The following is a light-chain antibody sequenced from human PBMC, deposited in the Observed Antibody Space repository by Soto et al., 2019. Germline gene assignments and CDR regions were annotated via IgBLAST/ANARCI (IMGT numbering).Light chain of an antibody. CDR2: AAS. Sequence: AIRMTQSPSSFSASTGDRVTITCRASQGISSYLAWYQQKPGKAPKLLIYAASTLQSGVPSRFSGSGSGTDFNLTISCLQSEDFATYYCQQYYSDPWTFGQGTKVEIK. V-gene: IGKV1-8*01. CDR3: QQYYSDPWT. J-gene: IGKJ1*01. CDR1: QGISSY.